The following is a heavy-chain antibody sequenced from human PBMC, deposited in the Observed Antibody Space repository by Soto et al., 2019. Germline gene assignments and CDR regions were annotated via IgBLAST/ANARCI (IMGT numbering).Heavy chain of an antibody. Sequence: GSLRLSCAASGFTFSSYGMHWVRQAPGKGLEWVAVISYDGSNKYYADSVKGRFTISRDNSKNTLYLQMNSLRAEDTAVYYCAKDLEYYGMDVWGQGTTVTVSS. CDR1: GFTFSSYG. CDR3: AKDLEYYGMDV. V-gene: IGHV3-30*18. J-gene: IGHJ6*02. CDR2: ISYDGSNK.